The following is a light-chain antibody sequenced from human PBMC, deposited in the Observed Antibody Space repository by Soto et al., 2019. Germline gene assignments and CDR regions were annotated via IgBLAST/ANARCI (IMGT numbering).Light chain of an antibody. Sequence: QSALTQPASVSGSPGQSVTISCTGTSSDIGRYDCVSWYQQHPGKAPKLIIYGVSHRTSGVSTRFSASKSGNTASLTVSGLQAEDEADYYCSSYTGSGNKVFGAGTKVTVL. CDR2: GVS. J-gene: IGLJ1*01. CDR1: SSDIGRYDC. CDR3: SSYTGSGNKV. V-gene: IGLV2-14*01.